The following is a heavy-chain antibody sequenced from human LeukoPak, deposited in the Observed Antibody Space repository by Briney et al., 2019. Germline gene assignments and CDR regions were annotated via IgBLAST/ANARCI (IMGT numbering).Heavy chain of an antibody. V-gene: IGHV4-39*01. J-gene: IGHJ4*02. CDR3: ARQRDIPRVVDH. D-gene: IGHD2-15*01. CDR1: GGSISSSSYY. CDR2: IYYSGST. Sequence: ASETLSLTCTVSGGSISSSSYYWGWIRQPPGKGLEWIGSIYYSGSTYYNPSLKSRVTISVDTSKDQFSLKLSSVTAADTAVYYCARQRDIPRVVDHWGQGTLVTVSS.